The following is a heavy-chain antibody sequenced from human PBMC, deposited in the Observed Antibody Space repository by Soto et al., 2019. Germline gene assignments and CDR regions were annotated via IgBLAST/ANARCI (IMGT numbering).Heavy chain of an antibody. D-gene: IGHD6-6*01. CDR2: IDPSDSYT. CDR1: GYRFTSYW. V-gene: IGHV5-10-1*01. CDR3: ARNRGSSSSFMYV. J-gene: IGHJ6*02. Sequence: GESLKISCKGSGYRFTSYWISWVRQMPGKGLEWMGRIDPSDSYTNYSPSFQGHVTISTDKSISTAYLQWSSLKASDTAIYYCARNRGSSSSFMYVWGQGTTVTVSS.